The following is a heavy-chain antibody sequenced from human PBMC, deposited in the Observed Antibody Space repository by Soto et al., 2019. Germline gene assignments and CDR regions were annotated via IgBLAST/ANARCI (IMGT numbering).Heavy chain of an antibody. Sequence: SVEVSCKXSGGTFSSYAISWVRQAPGQGLEWMGGIIPIFGTANYAQKFQGRVTITADESTGTAYMELSSLRSEDTAVYYCARHRNPTVTASYYYYGMDVWGQGATVTVSS. CDR3: ARHRNPTVTASYYYYGMDV. D-gene: IGHD4-4*01. J-gene: IGHJ6*02. CDR1: GGTFSSYA. CDR2: IIPIFGTA. V-gene: IGHV1-69*13.